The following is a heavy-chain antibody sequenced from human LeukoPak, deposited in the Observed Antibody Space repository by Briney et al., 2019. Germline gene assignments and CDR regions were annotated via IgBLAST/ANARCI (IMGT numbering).Heavy chain of an antibody. Sequence: SVEVSCKASGGTFSSYAISWVRQAPGQGLEWMGRIIPIFGTANYAQKFQGRVTITTDESTSTAYMELSSLRSEDTAVYYCATGPGYWNNDAFDIWGQGTMVTVSS. CDR2: IIPIFGTA. CDR3: ATGPGYWNNDAFDI. D-gene: IGHD1/OR15-1a*01. J-gene: IGHJ3*02. V-gene: IGHV1-69*05. CDR1: GGTFSSYA.